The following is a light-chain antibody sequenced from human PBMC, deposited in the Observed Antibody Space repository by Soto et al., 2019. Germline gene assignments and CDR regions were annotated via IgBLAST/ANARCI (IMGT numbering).Light chain of an antibody. CDR3: QTWGPGIQV. CDR1: SGHSSYA. CDR2: LNSDGSH. V-gene: IGLV4-69*01. Sequence: QPVLTQSPSASASLGASVKLTCTLSSGHSSYAIAWHQQQPEKGPRYLMKLNSDGSHRKGDGIPDRFSGSSSGAERYLTISSLQSEDEADYYCQTWGPGIQVFGGGTKVPVL. J-gene: IGLJ2*01.